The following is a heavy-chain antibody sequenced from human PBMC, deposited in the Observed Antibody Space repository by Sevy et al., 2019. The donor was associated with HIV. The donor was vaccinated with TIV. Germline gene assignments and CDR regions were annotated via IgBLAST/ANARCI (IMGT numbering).Heavy chain of an antibody. CDR1: GFTFSNYA. D-gene: IGHD3-10*01. J-gene: IGHJ3*02. Sequence: GESLKISCRGSGFTFSNYAMSWVRQAPGKGLKWLSGISGSGATTYDADSAKDRFTISRDNSKNTLFLQMNSLRAEDTAVYYCANFPGTYSFVSAFDMWGQGTLVTVSS. CDR2: ISGSGATT. CDR3: ANFPGTYSFVSAFDM. V-gene: IGHV3-23*01.